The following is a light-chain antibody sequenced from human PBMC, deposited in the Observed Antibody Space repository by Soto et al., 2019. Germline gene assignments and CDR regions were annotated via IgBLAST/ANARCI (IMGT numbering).Light chain of an antibody. CDR3: QQYGSSPWT. CDR2: GAS. J-gene: IGKJ1*01. CDR1: QSVSSSY. V-gene: IGKV3-20*01. Sequence: PGEIATLSCRASQSVSSSYLAWYQQKPGQAPRLLIYGASSRATGIPDRFSGSGSGTDFTLTISRLEPEDFAVYYCQQYGSSPWTFGQGTKVDI.